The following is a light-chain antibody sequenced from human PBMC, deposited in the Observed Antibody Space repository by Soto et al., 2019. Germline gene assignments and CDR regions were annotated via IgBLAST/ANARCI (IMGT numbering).Light chain of an antibody. V-gene: IGLV2-23*02. CDR2: EVS. Sequence: QSVLTQPASVSGSPGQSITISCTGTSSDVGSYNLVSWYHQQPGIAPKLMIYEVSKRPSGVSNRFSGSKSGNTASLTISGLQAEDEADYYCCSYAGSSTYVVFGGGTKLTVL. J-gene: IGLJ2*01. CDR3: CSYAGSSTYVV. CDR1: SSDVGSYNL.